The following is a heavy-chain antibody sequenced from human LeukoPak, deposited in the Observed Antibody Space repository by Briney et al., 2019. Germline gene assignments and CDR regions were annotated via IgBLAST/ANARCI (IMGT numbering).Heavy chain of an antibody. CDR2: IIPIFGTA. Sequence: SVKVSCKASVGIFSSYAISWVGRAGGRGLEWMGGIIPIFGTANYAQKFQGRVTITADKSTSTAYKELSSLRSEDTAVYYCAREEWNLQYSGYDWTYYFDYGAQGTLVTVSS. D-gene: IGHD5-12*01. CDR3: AREEWNLQYSGYDWTYYFDY. J-gene: IGHJ4*02. CDR1: VGIFSSYA. V-gene: IGHV1-69*06.